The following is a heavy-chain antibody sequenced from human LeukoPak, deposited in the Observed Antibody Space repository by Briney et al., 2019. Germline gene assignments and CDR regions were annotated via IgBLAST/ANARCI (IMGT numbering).Heavy chain of an antibody. D-gene: IGHD1-26*01. Sequence: SETLSLTCAVYGGSFSGYYWSWIRQPPGKGLEWIGEINHSGSTNYNPSLKSRVTISVDTSKNQFSLKLSSVTAADTAVYYCARTVWWLRDWFDTWGQGTLVTVSS. CDR2: INHSGST. CDR1: GGSFSGYY. J-gene: IGHJ5*02. V-gene: IGHV4-34*01. CDR3: ARTVWWLRDWFDT.